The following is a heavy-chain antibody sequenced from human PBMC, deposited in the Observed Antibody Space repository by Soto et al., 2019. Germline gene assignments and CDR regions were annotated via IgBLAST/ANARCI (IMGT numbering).Heavy chain of an antibody. V-gene: IGHV3-30*18. CDR1: GFTYSSSA. CDR2: ISYDGSNK. J-gene: IGHJ4*02. Sequence: XGSLILSFSASGFTYSSSAMHWVLQAPGWGLDWVAVISYDGSNKYYADSVKGRFTISRDNSKNTLYLQMNSLRAEDTAVYYCAKWPRYCSSTSCPYYFDYWGQGNLVTVSS. D-gene: IGHD2-2*01. CDR3: AKWPRYCSSTSCPYYFDY.